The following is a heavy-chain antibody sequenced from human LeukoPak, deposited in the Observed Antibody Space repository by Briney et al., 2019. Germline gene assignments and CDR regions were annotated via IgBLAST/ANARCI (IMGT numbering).Heavy chain of an antibody. D-gene: IGHD3-3*01. J-gene: IGHJ4*02. Sequence: GESLQISCKASGYSFDYYWIAWVRQMPGKGLEWMGIIYPDGSDSTYSPSFQGQITISVDKSINTVYLQLSSLKASNTAIYYCARVGSVTNFGVVSYYFDYWGQGTLVTVSS. CDR2: IYPDGSDS. V-gene: IGHV5-51*01. CDR1: GYSFDYYW. CDR3: ARVGSVTNFGVVSYYFDY.